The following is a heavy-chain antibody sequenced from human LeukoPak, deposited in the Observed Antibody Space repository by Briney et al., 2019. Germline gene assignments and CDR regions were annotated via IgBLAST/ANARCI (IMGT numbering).Heavy chain of an antibody. V-gene: IGHV4-30-4*01. CDR2: IYYSGST. CDR1: GGSISSGDYY. D-gene: IGHD3-10*01. J-gene: IGHJ4*02. Sequence: SETLSLACTVSGGSISSGDYYWSWIRQPPGKGLEWIGYIYYSGSTYYNPSLKSRVTISVDTSKNQFSPKLSSVTAADTAVYYCARGDPGVIITPFDYWGQGTLVTVSS. CDR3: ARGDPGVIITPFDY.